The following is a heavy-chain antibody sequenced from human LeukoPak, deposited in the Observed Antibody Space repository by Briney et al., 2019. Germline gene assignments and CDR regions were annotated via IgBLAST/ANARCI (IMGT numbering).Heavy chain of an antibody. CDR3: AKDSLATSGSSLGNWFDP. CDR2: ISSGGTNK. CDR1: GFTLSTFG. J-gene: IGHJ5*02. D-gene: IGHD3-10*01. V-gene: IGHV3-30*18. Sequence: GGSLRLSCAVSGFTLSTFGMHWVRQAPGEGLEWVAVISSGGTNKFYADSVKGRFTISTDNSKKTLYLQMSSLRPEDTAVYYCAKDSLATSGSSLGNWFDPWGQGTLVAVSS.